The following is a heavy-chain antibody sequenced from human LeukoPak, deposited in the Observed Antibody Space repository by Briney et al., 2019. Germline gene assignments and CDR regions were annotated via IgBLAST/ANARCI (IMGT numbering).Heavy chain of an antibody. V-gene: IGHV4-59*01. Sequence: SETLSLTCTVSGGSISSYYWSWIRQPPGKGLEWIGYIYYSGSTNYNPSLKSRVTISVDTSKNQFSLKLSSVTAADTAVYYCARGGGMVRGVSPIDYWGQGTLVTVSS. CDR1: GGSISSYY. CDR2: IYYSGST. CDR3: ARGGGMVRGVSPIDY. J-gene: IGHJ4*02. D-gene: IGHD3-10*01.